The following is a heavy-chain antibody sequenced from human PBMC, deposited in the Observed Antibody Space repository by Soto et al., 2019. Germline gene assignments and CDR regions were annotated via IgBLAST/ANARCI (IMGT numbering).Heavy chain of an antibody. V-gene: IGHV4-4*02. D-gene: IGHD6-19*01. CDR1: GVSISSNYY. Sequence: QVLLQESGPGLVQPSGTLSLSCVVSGVSISSNYYWGWVRQPPGKGLEWLGDISHIGSVNYNPSLKSRVTISMDKSQIQFSLKVNSETAADTAVYYCARSFGWYAIDYWGQGTLVSVSS. CDR3: ARSFGWYAIDY. CDR2: ISHIGSV. J-gene: IGHJ4*02.